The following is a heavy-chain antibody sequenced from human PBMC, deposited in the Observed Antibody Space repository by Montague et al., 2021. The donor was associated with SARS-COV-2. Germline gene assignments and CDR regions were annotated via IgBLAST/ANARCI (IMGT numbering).Heavy chain of an antibody. V-gene: IGHV3-23*01. D-gene: IGHD3-22*01. CDR3: AKEGVVVGADGFDY. CDR1: GFTFSSYG. CDR2: ISTTGANT. Sequence: SLRLSCAASGFTFSSYGMNWVRQAPVKGLEWVSAISTTGANTYYXGSVKGRFTIYRDNSKNTLYLQLNSLRDEDTAVYYCAKEGVVVGADGFDYWGQGTMVIASS. J-gene: IGHJ3*01.